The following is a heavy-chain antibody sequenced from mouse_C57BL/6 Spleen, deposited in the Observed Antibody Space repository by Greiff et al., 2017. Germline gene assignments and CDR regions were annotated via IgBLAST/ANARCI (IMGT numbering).Heavy chain of an antibody. V-gene: IGHV1-26*01. CDR3: ARSAIYYGLDY. CDR2: INPNNGGT. J-gene: IGHJ2*01. D-gene: IGHD2-1*01. CDR1: GYTFTDYY. Sequence: VQLQQSGPELVKPGASVKISCKASGYTFTDYYMNWVKQSHGKSLEWIGDINPNNGGTSYNQKFKGKATLTVDKSSSTAYMELRSLTSEDSAVYYCARSAIYYGLDYWGQGTTLTVSS.